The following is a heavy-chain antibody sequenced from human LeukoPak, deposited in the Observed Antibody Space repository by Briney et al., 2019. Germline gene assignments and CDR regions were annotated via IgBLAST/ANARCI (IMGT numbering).Heavy chain of an antibody. CDR2: IIPIFGTA. Sequence: GSSVKVSCKASGGTFISYAISWVRQAPGQGLEWMGGIIPIFGTANYAQKFQGRVTITADEPTSTAYMELSSLRSEDTAVYYCARGNRIYCSSTSCYVGGWFDPWGQGTLVTVSS. CDR1: GGTFISYA. CDR3: ARGNRIYCSSTSCYVGGWFDP. J-gene: IGHJ5*02. V-gene: IGHV1-69*01. D-gene: IGHD2-2*01.